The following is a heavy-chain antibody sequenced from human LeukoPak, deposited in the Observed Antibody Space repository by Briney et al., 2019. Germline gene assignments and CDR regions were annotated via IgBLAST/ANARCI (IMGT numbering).Heavy chain of an antibody. V-gene: IGHV6-1*01. CDR1: GDSVSSNSAA. Sequence: SQTLSLTCAISGDSVSSNSAAWNWLRQSPSRGLEWLGRTYYRSKWYNDCAVSVKSLITINPDTSKNQFSLQLNAVTAEDTAVYYGARGGRPPQYSGSSWDYFDYWAREPWSPSP. J-gene: IGHJ4*02. D-gene: IGHD1-26*01. CDR3: ARGGRPPQYSGSSWDYFDY. CDR2: TYYRSKWYN.